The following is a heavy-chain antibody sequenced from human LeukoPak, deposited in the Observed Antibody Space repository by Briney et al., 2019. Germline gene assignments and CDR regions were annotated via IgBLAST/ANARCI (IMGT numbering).Heavy chain of an antibody. CDR2: IVVDSGNT. Sequence: SVKVSCKASGFTFTSSAVQWLRQARGQRLEWIGWIVVDSGNTNYAQKFQERVTITRDVSTNTAYMELSSLRSDDTAVYYCAADSAWIYYYYYMDVWGKGTTVTVSS. V-gene: IGHV1-58*01. J-gene: IGHJ6*03. CDR1: GFTFTSSA. D-gene: IGHD1-1*01. CDR3: AADSAWIYYYYYMDV.